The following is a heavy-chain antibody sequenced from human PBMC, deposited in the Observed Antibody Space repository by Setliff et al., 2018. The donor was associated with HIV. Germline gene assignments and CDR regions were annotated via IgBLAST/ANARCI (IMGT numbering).Heavy chain of an antibody. V-gene: IGHV3-23*01. CDR3: AKWASLTASSWDY. CDR2: IGTSAGRS. Sequence: GGSLRLSCAASGFTFSSYAMSWVRQAPGKGLEWVPTIGTSAGRSYYADSVKGRFTISRDNSENTLYLQMNSLRADDTAVYYCAKWASLTASSWDYWGQGTLVTVSS. D-gene: IGHD6-13*01. CDR1: GFTFSSYA. J-gene: IGHJ4*02.